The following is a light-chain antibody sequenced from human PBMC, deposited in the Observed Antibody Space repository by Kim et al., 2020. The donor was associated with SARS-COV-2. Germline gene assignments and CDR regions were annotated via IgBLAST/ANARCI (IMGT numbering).Light chain of an antibody. CDR3: QVWDNSLGV. CDR2: RDN. J-gene: IGLJ2*01. Sequence: SYELTQPPSVSVSPGETATISCTGDNLQFKYVCWYQRTAGHSPVLVLYRDNKRPSGIPERFSGSNSGNTATLTISGTQAMDEAYYYCQVWDNSLGVFGAGTQLTVL. CDR1: NLQFKY. V-gene: IGLV3-1*01.